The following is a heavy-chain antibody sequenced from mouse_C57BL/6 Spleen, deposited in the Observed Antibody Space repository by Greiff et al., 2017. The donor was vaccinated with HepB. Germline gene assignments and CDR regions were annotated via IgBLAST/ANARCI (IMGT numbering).Heavy chain of an antibody. CDR3: ARGGTVVATDY. D-gene: IGHD1-1*01. CDR1: GYTFTRYW. J-gene: IGHJ2*01. Sequence: KQSCKASGYTFTRYWMHWVKQRPGHGLEWIGEIDPSDSYTNYNQKFKGKSTLTVDKSSSTAYMQLSSLTSEDSAVYYCARGGTVVATDYWGQGTTLTVSS. V-gene: IGHV1-69*01. CDR2: IDPSDSYT.